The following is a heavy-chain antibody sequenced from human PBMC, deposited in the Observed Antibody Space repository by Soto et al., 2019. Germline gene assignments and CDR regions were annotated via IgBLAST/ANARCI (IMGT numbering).Heavy chain of an antibody. CDR2: ISWNSGSI. D-gene: IGHD3-9*01. CDR3: AKGLGLYYDILTGYDFDY. Sequence: GGSLRLSCAASGFTFDDYAMHWVRQAPRKGLEWVSGISWNSGSIGYADSVKGRFTISRDNAKNSLYLQMNSLRAEDTALYYCAKGLGLYYDILTGYDFDYWGQGTLVTVSS. J-gene: IGHJ4*02. V-gene: IGHV3-9*01. CDR1: GFTFDDYA.